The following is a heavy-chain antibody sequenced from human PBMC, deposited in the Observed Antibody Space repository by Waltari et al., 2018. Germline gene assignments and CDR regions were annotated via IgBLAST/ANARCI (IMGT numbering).Heavy chain of an antibody. CDR1: GYTFTTYP. J-gene: IGHJ4*02. V-gene: IGHV1-3*04. CDR2: INTGNGNT. D-gene: IGHD3-10*01. CDR3: ARDTYEIFGSLSRYCDY. Sequence: QVHLLPSGTEVKKPGASVKVSCTTSGYTFTTYPLHWLRQAPGQRLQWKGWINTGNGNTKYSQKFQGRVTCTRDTSSTTANMELSSLTSADTSVYFCARDTYEIFGSLSRYCDYWGQGSRVTV.